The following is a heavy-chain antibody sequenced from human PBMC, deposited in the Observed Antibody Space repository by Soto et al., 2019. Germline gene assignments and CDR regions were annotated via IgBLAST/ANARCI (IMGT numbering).Heavy chain of an antibody. V-gene: IGHV4-38-2*02. J-gene: IGHJ1*01. Sequence: SETLSLTCTVSGYIISGGYYWGWIRQPPGKGLEWIGTIYHSGTTYYNPSLKSRVTISVDTSKNQFSLKLSFVTAADTAVYYCARDDWLVQYFQHWGQGTLVNVSS. CDR1: GYIISGGYY. CDR3: ARDDWLVQYFQH. D-gene: IGHD6-19*01. CDR2: IYHSGTT.